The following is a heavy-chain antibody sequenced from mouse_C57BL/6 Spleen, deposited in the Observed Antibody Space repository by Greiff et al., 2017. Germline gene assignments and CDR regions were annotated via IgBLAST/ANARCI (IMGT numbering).Heavy chain of an antibody. J-gene: IGHJ3*01. V-gene: IGHV5-4*01. CDR3: ARGGGRTDSSGYRFAY. Sequence: EVQGVESGGGLVKPGGSLKLSCAASGFTFSSYAMSWVRQTPEKRLEWVATISDGGSYTYYPDNVKGRFTISRDNAKNNLYLQMSHLKSEDTAMYYGARGGGRTDSSGYRFAYWGQGTLVTVSA. CDR2: ISDGGSYT. CDR1: GFTFSSYA. D-gene: IGHD3-2*02.